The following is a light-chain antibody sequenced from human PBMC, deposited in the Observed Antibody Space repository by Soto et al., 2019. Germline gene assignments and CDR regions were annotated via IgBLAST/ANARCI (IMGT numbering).Light chain of an antibody. CDR1: QGISSY. Sequence: DSQLTQSPSFLSASVGDRVTITCRASQGISSYLARYQKKPGKAPKLLIYAASTLQSLVPSRFSGSVSGTEFTLTIGSLQPEDFASYCCQQLNIYPPPVGQGTKLELK. V-gene: IGKV1-9*01. J-gene: IGKJ2*01. CDR2: AAS. CDR3: QQLNIYPPP.